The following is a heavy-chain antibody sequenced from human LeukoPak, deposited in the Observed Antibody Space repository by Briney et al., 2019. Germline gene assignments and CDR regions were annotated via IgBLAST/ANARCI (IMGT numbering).Heavy chain of an antibody. CDR3: AKQLGYCSDGSCYFPY. CDR1: GFTFSSSA. V-gene: IGHV3-23*01. D-gene: IGHD2-15*01. Sequence: GGSLRLSCAASGFTFSSSAMSWVRQAPGKGLEWVSAISNNGGYTYYADSVQGRFTISRDNSKSTLCLQMNSLRAEDTAVYYCAKQLGYCSDGSCYFPYWGQGTLVIVSS. CDR2: ISNNGGYT. J-gene: IGHJ4*02.